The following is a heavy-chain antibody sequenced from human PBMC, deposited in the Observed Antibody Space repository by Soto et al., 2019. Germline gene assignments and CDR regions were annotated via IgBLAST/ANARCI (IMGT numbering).Heavy chain of an antibody. CDR2: ISAYNGST. V-gene: IGHV1-18*01. Sequence: ASVKVSCKASGYTFTSYGISWVRQAPGQGLEWMGWISAYNGSTNYAQKLQDRVTMTRDTSTSTAYMELSRLRSDDTAVYYCARVATIFGVVPDYWGQGTLVTVSS. J-gene: IGHJ4*02. CDR1: GYTFTSYG. D-gene: IGHD3-3*01. CDR3: ARVATIFGVVPDY.